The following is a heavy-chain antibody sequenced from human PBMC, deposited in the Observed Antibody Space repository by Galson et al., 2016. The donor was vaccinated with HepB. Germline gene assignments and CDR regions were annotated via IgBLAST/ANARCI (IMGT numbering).Heavy chain of an antibody. J-gene: IGHJ5*02. Sequence: SLRLSCAASGFTFRSYTMNWVRQAPGKGLEWVAVISFDGSNKYYRDSVKGRFTISRDDSKNTLYLEMNGLRAEDTAVYYCATSWSDCSGGSCYSGWFDPWGQGALVTVSS. CDR2: ISFDGSNK. V-gene: IGHV3-30*04. CDR3: ATSWSDCSGGSCYSGWFDP. CDR1: GFTFRSYT. D-gene: IGHD2-15*01.